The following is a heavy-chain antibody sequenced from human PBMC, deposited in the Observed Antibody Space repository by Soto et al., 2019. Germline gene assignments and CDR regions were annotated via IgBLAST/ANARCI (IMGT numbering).Heavy chain of an antibody. CDR2: IIPIHGTA. CDR1: GGTFGSYA. V-gene: IGHV1-69*01. Sequence: QVQLVPSGAEVKKPGSSVTVSCKASGGTFGSYAISWVRQAPGQGLEWMGGIIPIHGTANYAQKFQGRVTIAADESTSTAYMELSSLRAEDTAVYYCARSQGSSTSLEIYYYYYYGMDVWGQGTTVTVSS. CDR3: ARSQGSSTSLEIYYYYYYGMDV. J-gene: IGHJ6*02. D-gene: IGHD2-2*01.